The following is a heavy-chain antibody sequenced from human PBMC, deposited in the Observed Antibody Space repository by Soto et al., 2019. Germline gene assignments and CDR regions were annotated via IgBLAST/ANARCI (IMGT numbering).Heavy chain of an antibody. CDR2: TYYNSKWYN. V-gene: IGHV6-1*01. Sequence: QVQLQQSGPGLVKPSQTLSLTCAISGDSVSSNTAAWNWIRPSSSRGLEWLGRTYYNSKWYNDYAVSVKSRITINPDTSKNQFSLQLSSVTPEDTAVYYCARAGKWLAFDSWGQGTLVTVSS. J-gene: IGHJ4*02. D-gene: IGHD6-19*01. CDR3: ARAGKWLAFDS. CDR1: GDSVSSNTAA.